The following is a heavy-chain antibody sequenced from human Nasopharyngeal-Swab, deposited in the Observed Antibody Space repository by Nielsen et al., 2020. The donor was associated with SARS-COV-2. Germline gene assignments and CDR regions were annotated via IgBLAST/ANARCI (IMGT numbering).Heavy chain of an antibody. CDR2: MNPNSGNT. J-gene: IGHJ6*02. CDR3: ARDVEEYYYDSSGPGHYYGMDV. CDR1: GYNFTTYD. V-gene: IGHV1-8*01. Sequence: ASVKVSCKASGYNFTTYDFNWVRQATGQGLEWMGWMNPNSGNTGYAQKFQGRVTMTRNTSIRTAYMELSSLRSEDTAVYYCARDVEEYYYDSSGPGHYYGMDVWGQGTTVTVSS. D-gene: IGHD3-22*01.